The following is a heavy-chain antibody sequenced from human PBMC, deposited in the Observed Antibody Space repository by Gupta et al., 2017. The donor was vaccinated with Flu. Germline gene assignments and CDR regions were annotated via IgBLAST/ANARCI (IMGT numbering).Heavy chain of an antibody. J-gene: IGHJ4*02. V-gene: IGHV1-2*02. CDR1: GYTFTGHY. CDR3: ARDYDFWSGSYYFDY. D-gene: IGHD3-3*01. Sequence: QVQLVQSGAEVKKPGASVTVSCKRSGYTFTGHYIHWVRQAPGQGLEWMGWIKPNSGGTNYAQKFQGRITMTRDTSISTAYMELSRLRSDDTAVYYCARDYDFWSGSYYFDYWGQGTLVTVSS. CDR2: IKPNSGGT.